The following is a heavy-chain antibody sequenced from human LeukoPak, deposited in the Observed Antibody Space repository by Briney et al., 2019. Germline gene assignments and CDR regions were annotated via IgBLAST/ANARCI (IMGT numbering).Heavy chain of an antibody. Sequence: TGGSLRLSCAASGFTFSTYDMHWVRQAPGKGLEWVAFIQYDGSNKYYADSVKGRFTVSRDNSKNMLYLQMNSLRAEDTAVYYCAKPVYSDGYYLEYWGQGILVTVSS. CDR1: GFTFSTYD. D-gene: IGHD4-17*01. CDR2: IQYDGSNK. V-gene: IGHV3-30*02. J-gene: IGHJ4*02. CDR3: AKPVYSDGYYLEY.